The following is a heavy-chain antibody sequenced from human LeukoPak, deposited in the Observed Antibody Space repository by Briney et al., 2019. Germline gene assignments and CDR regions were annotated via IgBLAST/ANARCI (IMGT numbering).Heavy chain of an antibody. CDR1: GFTFSDYY. V-gene: IGHV3-11*01. Sequence: GGSLRLSCAASGFTFSDYYMSWIRQAQGKGLEWVSYISSSGSTIYYADSVKGRFTISRDNAKNSLYLQMNSLRAEDTAVYYCAGGYSGYDSSAPFDYWGQGTLVTVSS. D-gene: IGHD5-12*01. CDR2: ISSSGSTI. CDR3: AGGYSGYDSSAPFDY. J-gene: IGHJ4*02.